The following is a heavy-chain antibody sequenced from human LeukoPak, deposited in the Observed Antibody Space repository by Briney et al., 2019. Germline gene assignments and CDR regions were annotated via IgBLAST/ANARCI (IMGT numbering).Heavy chain of an antibody. D-gene: IGHD2-15*01. CDR1: GGSVSDNY. CDR2: VYQSNIA. CDR3: TKNAGRGRPSDL. V-gene: IGHV4-59*02. J-gene: IGHJ4*02. Sequence: SETLSLTCTVSGGSVSDNYWSWIRQPPGKGLEWIAYVYQSNIANYNPSLSGRGTISLDTPKNQVSLKLRSVTPADTAIYYCTKNAGRGRPSDLWGQGTLVTVFS.